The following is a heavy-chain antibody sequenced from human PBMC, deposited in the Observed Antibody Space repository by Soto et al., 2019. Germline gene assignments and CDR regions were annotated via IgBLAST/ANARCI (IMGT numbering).Heavy chain of an antibody. V-gene: IGHV3-21*01. D-gene: IGHD3-10*01. J-gene: IGHJ6*02. CDR2: ISSSSSYI. Sequence: GGSLRLSCAASGFTFSSYSMNWVRQAPGKGLEWVSSISSSSSYIYYADSVKGRFTISRDNAKNSLYLQMNSLRAEDTAVYYCARDSDYYGSGSANYYYYYGMDVWGQGTTVTVSS. CDR3: ARDSDYYGSGSANYYYYYGMDV. CDR1: GFTFSSYS.